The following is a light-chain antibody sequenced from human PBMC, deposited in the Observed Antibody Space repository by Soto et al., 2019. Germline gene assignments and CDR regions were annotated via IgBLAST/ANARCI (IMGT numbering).Light chain of an antibody. J-gene: IGLJ3*02. Sequence: QSVLTQPASVSGSPGQSITISCTGTSSDVGGYNYVSWYQQHPGKAPKFLIYEVSNRPSGVSNRFSGSKSGNTASLTISGLQAEDEADYYCSSYTSTNTLVFGGGTKLTV. CDR3: SSYTSTNTLV. CDR2: EVS. V-gene: IGLV2-14*01. CDR1: SSDVGGYNY.